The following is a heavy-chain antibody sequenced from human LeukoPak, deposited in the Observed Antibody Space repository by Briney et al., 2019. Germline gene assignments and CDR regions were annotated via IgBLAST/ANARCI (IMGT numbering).Heavy chain of an antibody. CDR3: TISSSRNHFDY. D-gene: IGHD6-13*01. J-gene: IGHJ4*02. CDR1: GFTFSSYW. Sequence: GGSLSLSCAASGFTFSSYWMSWVRQAPGKGLEWVANIKQDGSEKYYVDSVKGRFTISRDNAKNSLYLQMNSLRAEDTAVYYCTISSSRNHFDYWGQGTLVTVSS. V-gene: IGHV3-7*01. CDR2: IKQDGSEK.